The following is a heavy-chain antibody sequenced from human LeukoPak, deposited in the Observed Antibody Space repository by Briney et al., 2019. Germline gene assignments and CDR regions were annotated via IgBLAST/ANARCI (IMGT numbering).Heavy chain of an antibody. V-gene: IGHV3-43*02. CDR3: AKEDYDFWSGSRSYYYYYYMDV. J-gene: IGHJ6*03. CDR2: ISGDGGST. D-gene: IGHD3-3*01. CDR1: GFTFDDYA. Sequence: PGGSLRLSCAASGFTFDDYAKHWVRQAPGKGLEWVSLISGDGGSTYYADSVKGRFTISRDNSKNSLYLQMNSLRTEDTALYYCAKEDYDFWSGSRSYYYYYYMDVWGKGTTVTVSS.